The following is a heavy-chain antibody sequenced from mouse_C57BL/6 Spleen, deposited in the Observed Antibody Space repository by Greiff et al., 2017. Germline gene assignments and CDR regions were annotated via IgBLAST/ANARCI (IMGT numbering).Heavy chain of an antibody. CDR3: TRHDRLPPGYFDG. V-gene: IGHV5-6*01. CDR2: ISSGGSYT. J-gene: IGHJ2*01. Sequence: EVTLVESGGDLVKPGGSLKLSCAASGFTFSSYGMSWVRQTPDKRLEWVATISSGGSYTYYPDSVKGRFTISRDNAKNTLYLQMSSLKSEDTAMYCGTRHDRLPPGYFDGWGKGTTLTVSS. CDR1: GFTFSSYG.